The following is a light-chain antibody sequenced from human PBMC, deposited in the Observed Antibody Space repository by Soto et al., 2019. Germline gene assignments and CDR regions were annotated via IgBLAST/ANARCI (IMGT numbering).Light chain of an antibody. CDR2: EVS. V-gene: IGLV2-8*01. CDR3: SSYAGSNNFV. J-gene: IGLJ1*01. CDR1: SVDVGDKY. Sequence: QSVLTQPPSTSWSPGQSVTISCTVTSVDVGDKYVSWYQQHLGKAPKLIIYEVSQRPSGVPDRFSGSKSGNTASLTVSGLKAEDEADYHRSSYAGSNNFVFGSGTQV.